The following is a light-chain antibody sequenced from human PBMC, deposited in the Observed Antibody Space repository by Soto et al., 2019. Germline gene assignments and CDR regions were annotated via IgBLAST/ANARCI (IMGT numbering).Light chain of an antibody. J-gene: IGLJ2*01. CDR1: SSDIGADNS. Sequence: QSALTQPASVSGSPGQSITISCTGTSSDIGADNSVSWYQHHPGKAPQLMIYAVSHRPSRVSSRFSGSKSGNTISLTISGIQAEDEADYYCSSFTTSSHVVFGGGTKVTVL. CDR3: SSFTTSSHVV. CDR2: AVS. V-gene: IGLV2-14*03.